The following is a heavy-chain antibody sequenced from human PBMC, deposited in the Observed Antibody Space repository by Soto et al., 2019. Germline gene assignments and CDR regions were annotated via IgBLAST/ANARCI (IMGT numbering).Heavy chain of an antibody. Sequence: SETLSLTCAVSGGSISSGGYSWSWIRQPPGKGLEWIGYIYHSGSTYYNPSLKSRVTISVDRSKNQFSLKLSSVTAADTAVYYCASVRGYSYGYRWFDPWGQGTLVTVSS. D-gene: IGHD5-18*01. J-gene: IGHJ5*02. V-gene: IGHV4-30-2*01. CDR3: ASVRGYSYGYRWFDP. CDR1: GGSISSGGYS. CDR2: IYHSGST.